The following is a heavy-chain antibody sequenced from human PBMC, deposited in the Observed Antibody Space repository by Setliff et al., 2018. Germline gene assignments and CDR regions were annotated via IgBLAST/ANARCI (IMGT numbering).Heavy chain of an antibody. J-gene: IGHJ4*02. D-gene: IGHD2-2*01. CDR1: GYTFTSYG. CDR3: ARGPPDFVVVPAAAKFDY. V-gene: IGHV1-18*01. Sequence: GASVKVSCKASGYTFTSYGISWVRQAPGQGLEWMGWISAYNGNANYAQKLQGRLTMTTDTSTSTAYMELRSLRSDDTAVYYCARGPPDFVVVPAAAKFDYWGQGTLVTVSS. CDR2: ISAYNGNA.